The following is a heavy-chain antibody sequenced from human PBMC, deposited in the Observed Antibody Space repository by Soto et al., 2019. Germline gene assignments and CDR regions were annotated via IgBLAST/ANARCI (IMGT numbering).Heavy chain of an antibody. J-gene: IGHJ6*02. V-gene: IGHV3-30*18. CDR2: ISYDGSNK. CDR1: GFTFSSYG. Sequence: PGGSLRLSCAASGFTFSSYGMHWVRQTPGKGLEWVAVISYDGSNKYYADSVKGRFTISRDNSKNTLYLQMNSLRAEDTAVYYCAKDLRYSRQYYYYYGVDVWGQGTTVTVSS. D-gene: IGHD2-15*01. CDR3: AKDLRYSRQYYYYYGVDV.